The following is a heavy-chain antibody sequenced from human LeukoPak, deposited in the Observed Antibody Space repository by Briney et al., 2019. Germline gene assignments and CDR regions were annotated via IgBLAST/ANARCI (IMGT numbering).Heavy chain of an antibody. CDR3: ARVARSARVAAAAGWFDP. CDR2: INPSGGST. D-gene: IGHD6-13*01. V-gene: IGHV1-46*01. J-gene: IGHJ5*02. CDR1: GYTFTSYY. Sequence: ASVKASCKASGYTFTSYYMHWVRQAPGQGLEWMGIINPSGGSTSYAQKFQGRVTMTRDTSTSTVYMELSSLRSEDTAVYYCARVARSARVAAAAGWFDPWGQGTLVTVSS.